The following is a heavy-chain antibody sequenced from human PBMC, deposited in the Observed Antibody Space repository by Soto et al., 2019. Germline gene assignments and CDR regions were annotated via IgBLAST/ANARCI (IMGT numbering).Heavy chain of an antibody. J-gene: IGHJ4*02. CDR1: GFSLSTSGVG. V-gene: IGHV2-5*02. CDR3: VHKGGGDRILDY. D-gene: IGHD3-16*01. CDR2: IYWDDDK. Sequence: QITLKESGPTLVKPTQTLTLTCTFSGFSLSTSGVGVGWIRQPPGKALEWLALIYWDDDKRYSPSLKSRLTITKDTPKNQVVLKMTNMDPVDTATYYCVHKGGGDRILDYWGQGTLVTVSS.